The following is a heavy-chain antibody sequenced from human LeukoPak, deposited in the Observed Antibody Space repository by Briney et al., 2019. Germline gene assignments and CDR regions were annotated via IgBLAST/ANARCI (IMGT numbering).Heavy chain of an antibody. V-gene: IGHV1-2*02. CDR1: GYSFTSYY. D-gene: IGHD3-3*01. Sequence: ASVKVSCKTSGYSFTSYYIHWVRQAPGQGLEWMGWINPNSGGTNYAQKFQGRVTVTRDTSISTAYMELSRLRSDDTAVYYCARGRLFGEVIRWGQGTLVTVSS. CDR2: INPNSGGT. CDR3: ARGRLFGEVIR. J-gene: IGHJ4*02.